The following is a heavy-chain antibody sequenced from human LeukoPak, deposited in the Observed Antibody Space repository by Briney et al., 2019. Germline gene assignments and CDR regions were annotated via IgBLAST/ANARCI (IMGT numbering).Heavy chain of an antibody. V-gene: IGHV4-59*08. Sequence: PSETLSLTCTVSGGSISSYYWSWIRQPPGKGLEWIGYIYYSGSTNYNPSLKSRVTISVDTSKNQFSLKLSSVTAADTAVYYCARREFGYDSSGYRHYRFDYWGQGTLVTVSS. J-gene: IGHJ4*02. CDR1: GGSISSYY. CDR3: ARREFGYDSSGYRHYRFDY. CDR2: IYYSGST. D-gene: IGHD3-22*01.